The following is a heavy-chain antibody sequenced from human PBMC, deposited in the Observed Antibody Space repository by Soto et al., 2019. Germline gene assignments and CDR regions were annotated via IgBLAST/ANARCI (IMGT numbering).Heavy chain of an antibody. CDR1: GGSISSGGYS. CDR2: IYHSGST. V-gene: IGHV4-30-2*01. J-gene: IGHJ4*02. CDR3: ARGGSSSSSGRNFDY. D-gene: IGHD6-6*01. Sequence: SETLSLTCAVSGGSISSGGYSWSWIRQPPGKGLEWIGYIYHSGSTYYNPSLKSRVTISVDRSKNQFSLKLSSVTAADTAVYYCARGGSSSSSGRNFDYWGQGTLVTSPQ.